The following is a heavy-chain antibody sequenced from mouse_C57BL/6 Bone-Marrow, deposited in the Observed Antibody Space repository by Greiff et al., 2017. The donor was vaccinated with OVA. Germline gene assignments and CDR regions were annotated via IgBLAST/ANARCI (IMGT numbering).Heavy chain of an antibody. CDR3: AREGGNHSDY. Sequence: VKLQESGAELARPGASVKLSCKASGYTFTSYGISWVKQRTGQGLEWIGEIYPRSGNTYYNEKFKGKATLTADKSSSTAYMELRSLTSEDSAVYFCAREGGNHSDYWGQGTTLTVSS. CDR1: GYTFTSYG. V-gene: IGHV1-81*01. D-gene: IGHD2-1*01. CDR2: IYPRSGNT. J-gene: IGHJ2*01.